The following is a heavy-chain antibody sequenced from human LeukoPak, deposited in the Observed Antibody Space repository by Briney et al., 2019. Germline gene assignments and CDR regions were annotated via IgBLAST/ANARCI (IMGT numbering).Heavy chain of an antibody. CDR1: GGSISSSSYY. CDR2: IYYSGST. J-gene: IGHJ4*02. CDR3: ARHISGWRPFDY. Sequence: PSETLSLTCTVSGGSISSSSYYWGWIRQPPGKGLEWIGSIYYSGSTYYNSSLKSRVTISVDTSKNQFSLKLSSVTAADTAVYYCARHISGWRPFDYWGQGTLVTVSS. D-gene: IGHD6-19*01. V-gene: IGHV4-39*01.